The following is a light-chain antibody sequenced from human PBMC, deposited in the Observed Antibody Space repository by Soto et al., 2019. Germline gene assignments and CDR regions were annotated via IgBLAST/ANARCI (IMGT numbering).Light chain of an antibody. J-gene: IGKJ1*01. Sequence: ETVMTQSPATLSVSPGERATLSCRARQSVNSNLAWYQQKLGQAPRVLIYGASTRATSIPARFSGSGSGTEFILTISSLQSEDFAVYYCQEYNTWPWTFGQGTKVEIK. CDR1: QSVNSN. V-gene: IGKV3-15*01. CDR3: QEYNTWPWT. CDR2: GAS.